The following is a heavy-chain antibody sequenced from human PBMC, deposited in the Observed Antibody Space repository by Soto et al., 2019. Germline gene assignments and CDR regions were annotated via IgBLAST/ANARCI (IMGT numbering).Heavy chain of an antibody. CDR1: GFTFSSYG. D-gene: IGHD3-16*01. J-gene: IGHJ6*02. CDR2: IWYDGSNK. CDR3: ARDQGPAGEYYYGMDV. V-gene: IGHV3-33*01. Sequence: QVQLVESGGGVVQPGRSLRLSCAASGFTFSSYGMHWVRQAPGKGLEWVAVIWYDGSNKYYADSVKGRFTISRDNSKNTLYLQMNSLRAEDTAVYCCARDQGPAGEYYYGMDVWGQGTTVTVSS.